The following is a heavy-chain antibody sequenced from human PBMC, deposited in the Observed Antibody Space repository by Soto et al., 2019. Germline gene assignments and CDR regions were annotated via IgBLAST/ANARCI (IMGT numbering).Heavy chain of an antibody. D-gene: IGHD2-21*01. V-gene: IGHV3-66*01. CDR1: GLTVSSDY. CDR2: IYSGGTT. Sequence: EVQLVESGGGLVQPGGSLRLSCAASGLTVSSDYMSWVRQAPGKGLDWVSFIYSGGTTHYADSVKGRFTISRDNSKNMVFLQLHSLRAEYKAVYYCARDKGYFSYCGQGTLVTVSS. J-gene: IGHJ4*02. CDR3: ARDKGYFSY.